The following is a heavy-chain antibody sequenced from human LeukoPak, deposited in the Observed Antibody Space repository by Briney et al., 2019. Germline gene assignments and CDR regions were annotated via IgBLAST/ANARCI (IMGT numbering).Heavy chain of an antibody. CDR1: GFPHHSYA. Sequence: PGASVRLSCAASGFPHHSYAMRGLRQAPGKGRDGVSAIDGCDANTFYADSVKGRFTFSKDNSKNTLYLQINSLGAEDTALYCWGKRTVDGQFDYWGQGTLVTVSS. CDR3: GKRTVDGQFDY. J-gene: IGHJ4*02. D-gene: IGHD6-19*01. V-gene: IGHV3-23*01. CDR2: IDGCDANT.